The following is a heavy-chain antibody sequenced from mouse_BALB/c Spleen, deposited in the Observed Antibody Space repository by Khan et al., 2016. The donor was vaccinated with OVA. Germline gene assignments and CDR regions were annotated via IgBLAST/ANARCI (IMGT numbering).Heavy chain of an antibody. CDR2: IWWDDDK. D-gene: IGHD2-2*01. CDR3: ARVVWLRDYAMDY. V-gene: IGHV8-8*01. CDR1: GFSLSSSGMG. Sequence: QVTLKESGPGILQPSQTLSLTCSFSGFSLSSSGMGVGWIRQPSGKGLQWLAHIWWDDDKRYNPALKSRLTISKDTSSTQVFLKIASVDTADTATYYWARVVWLRDYAMDYWGQGTSVTVSS. J-gene: IGHJ4*01.